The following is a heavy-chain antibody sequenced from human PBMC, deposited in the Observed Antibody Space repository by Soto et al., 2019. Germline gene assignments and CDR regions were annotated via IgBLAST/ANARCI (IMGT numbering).Heavy chain of an antibody. V-gene: IGHV6-1*01. CDR3: ARAGVRGVIPKINKYYMDV. Sequence: SQTLSLTCAISGDSVSSNSAAWNWIRQSPSRGLEWLGRTYYRSKWYNDYAVSVKSRITINPDTSKNQFSLQLNSVTPEDTAVYYCARAGVRGVIPKINKYYMDVWGKGTTVTVSS. J-gene: IGHJ6*03. D-gene: IGHD3-10*01. CDR1: GDSVSSNSAA. CDR2: TYYRSKWYN.